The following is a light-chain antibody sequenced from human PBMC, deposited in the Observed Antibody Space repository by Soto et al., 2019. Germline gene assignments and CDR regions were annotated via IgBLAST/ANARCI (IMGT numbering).Light chain of an antibody. CDR1: QDISNY. Sequence: DIQMTQYPSSMSASVGDRVTITCRASQDISNYLAWYQQKPGKVPKLLIYAASTLQSGVPPRFSGSGFGTDFTLTISSLQPEDVATYYCQEYNSAPWTFGQGTKVEI. CDR2: AAS. J-gene: IGKJ1*01. CDR3: QEYNSAPWT. V-gene: IGKV1-27*01.